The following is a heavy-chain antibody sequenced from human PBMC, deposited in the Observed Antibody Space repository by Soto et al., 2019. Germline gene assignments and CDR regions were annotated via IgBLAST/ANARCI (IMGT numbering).Heavy chain of an antibody. CDR2: IIPPFGAP. D-gene: IGHD6-19*01. Sequence: QMQLVQSGPEVKKPGSSVTVSCKASVGALSGYAITWVRHAPGQGLEWMGLIIPPFGAPTYAQKFQGRITITADKSTATVYLDLSILRSDDTGGYYCARVPSDGAGGYGDSWGQGTLLTVSS. CDR1: VGALSGYA. CDR3: ARVPSDGAGGYGDS. V-gene: IGHV1-69*06. J-gene: IGHJ4*02.